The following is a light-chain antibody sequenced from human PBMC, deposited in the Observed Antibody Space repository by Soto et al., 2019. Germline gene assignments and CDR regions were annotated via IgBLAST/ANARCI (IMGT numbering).Light chain of an antibody. CDR1: QSISNY. V-gene: IGKV1-39*01. CDR3: QQYYSYPPWT. CDR2: VTS. Sequence: DIKLTQSPYSLSASVGDRVTISWRASQSISNYLSWYQQKPGKAPKFLIYVTSSLQSGVPSRFSGSGSGTDFTLTISSLQPEDSATYYCQQYYSYPPWTFGQGTKV. J-gene: IGKJ1*01.